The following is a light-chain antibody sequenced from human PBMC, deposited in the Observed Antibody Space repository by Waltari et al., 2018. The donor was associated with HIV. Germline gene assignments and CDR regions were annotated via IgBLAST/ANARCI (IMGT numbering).Light chain of an antibody. V-gene: IGLV2-23*02. J-gene: IGLJ2*01. Sequence: QSALTQPASVSGSPGQSITIPSTGTSSDVGSYNLVSSYQQNPDKAPTLMIYDVSKRPSGVANRFSGSKSGNTASLTISGLHAEDEAAYYCCSYAGSSTLIFGGGTKLTVL. CDR3: CSYAGSSTLI. CDR2: DVS. CDR1: SSDVGSYNL.